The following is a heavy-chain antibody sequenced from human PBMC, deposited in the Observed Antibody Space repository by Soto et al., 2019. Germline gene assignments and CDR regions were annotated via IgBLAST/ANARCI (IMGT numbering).Heavy chain of an antibody. J-gene: IGHJ4*02. CDR2: ISAYNGNT. CDR1: GYTFTSYG. D-gene: IGHD3-16*02. Sequence: ASVKVSCKASGYTFTSYGISWVRQAPGQGLEWMGWISAYNGNTNYAQKLQGRVTMTTDTSTSTAYMELRSLRSDDTAVYYCARVGPFTFGGVIDFDYWGQGTPVTVSS. V-gene: IGHV1-18*01. CDR3: ARVGPFTFGGVIDFDY.